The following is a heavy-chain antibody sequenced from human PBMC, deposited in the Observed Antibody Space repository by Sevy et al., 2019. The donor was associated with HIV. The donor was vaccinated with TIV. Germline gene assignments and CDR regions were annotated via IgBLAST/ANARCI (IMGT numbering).Heavy chain of an antibody. CDR1: RFTFSSYA. D-gene: IGHD6-19*01. CDR2: ISYDGTDI. V-gene: IGHV3-30*04. J-gene: IGHJ4*02. Sequence: GGSLRLSCAASRFTFSSYAIHWVRQAPGKGLEWVAFISYDGTDIYYADSVKGRLTISRDNSKNTLFLQMNSLRAEDTAVYYCARDGISSGWYRGYYFDYWGQGTLVTVSS. CDR3: ARDGISSGWYRGYYFDY.